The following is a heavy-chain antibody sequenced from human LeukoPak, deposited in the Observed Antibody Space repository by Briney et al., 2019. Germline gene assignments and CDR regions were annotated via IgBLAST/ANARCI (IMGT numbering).Heavy chain of an antibody. CDR3: ARGRRDTQYQVFDY. V-gene: IGHV3-7*01. CDR1: GFSFSNYW. D-gene: IGHD2-2*01. CDR2: IKEDGSEK. J-gene: IGHJ4*02. Sequence: GGPLRLSCVASGFSFSNYWMNWVRQAPGKGLEWVANIKEDGSEKYYVDSVKGRFTISRDNAKNSLYLQMSSLRDEDTAVYYCARGRRDTQYQVFDYWGQGTLVTVSS.